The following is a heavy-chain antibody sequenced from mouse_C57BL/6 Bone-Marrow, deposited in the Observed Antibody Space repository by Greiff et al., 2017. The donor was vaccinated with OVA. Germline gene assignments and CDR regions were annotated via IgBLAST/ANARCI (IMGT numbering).Heavy chain of an antibody. CDR1: GFTFSDYY. Sequence: EVQVVESGGGLVQPGGSLKLSCAASGFTFSDYYMYWVRQTPEKRLEWVAYISNGGGSTYYPDTVKGRFTISRDNAKNTLYLQMSRLKSEDTAMYYCARPHYYGSSSGFAYWGQGTLVTVSA. D-gene: IGHD1-1*01. V-gene: IGHV5-12*01. J-gene: IGHJ3*01. CDR3: ARPHYYGSSSGFAY. CDR2: ISNGGGST.